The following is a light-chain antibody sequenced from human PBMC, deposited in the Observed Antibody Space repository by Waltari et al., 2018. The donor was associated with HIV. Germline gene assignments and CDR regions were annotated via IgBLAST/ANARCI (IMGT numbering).Light chain of an antibody. Sequence: QSVLTQPPSVSGAPGQTVTIPCTGSSSNIRAGYDVPRYQHLPGTVPQLLIYGNSNRPSGVPGRFSGSKSGTSASLAITGLRAEDEADYYCQSHDTNLSGPCVFGTGTKVTVL. V-gene: IGLV1-40*01. CDR2: GNS. CDR3: QSHDTNLSGPCV. CDR1: SSNIRAGYD. J-gene: IGLJ1*01.